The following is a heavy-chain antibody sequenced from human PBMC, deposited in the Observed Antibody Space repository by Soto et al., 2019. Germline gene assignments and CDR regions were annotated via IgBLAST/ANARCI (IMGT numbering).Heavy chain of an antibody. Sequence: QVQLVQSGAEVKKPGSSVKVSCKASGGSFSSYAISWVRQAPGQGLEWMGGIIAIFGTANYAQKFQGRVTITADESTSTAYMELSSLRSEDTAVYYCAGRFLEWLETYYYYYGMDVWGQGTTVTVSS. J-gene: IGHJ6*02. CDR1: GGSFSSYA. V-gene: IGHV1-69*01. CDR2: IIAIFGTA. CDR3: AGRFLEWLETYYYYYGMDV. D-gene: IGHD3-3*01.